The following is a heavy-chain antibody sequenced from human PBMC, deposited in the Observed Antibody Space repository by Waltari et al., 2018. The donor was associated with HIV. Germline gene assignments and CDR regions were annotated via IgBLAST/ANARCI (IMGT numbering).Heavy chain of an antibody. CDR1: GFTFNSSL. J-gene: IGHJ4*02. CDR3: ARGGFYGSGSKVN. CDR2: IKKDGSEK. D-gene: IGHD3-10*01. V-gene: IGHV3-7*04. Sequence: EVQLVVSGGGLVPPGGHLKLSWGAPGFTFNSSLISWVRQAPGKGLEWVANIKKDGSEKYYVDAVKGRFTISRDNAENSLYLQMNSLRAEDTAVYYCARGGFYGSGSKVNWGQGTLVTVSS.